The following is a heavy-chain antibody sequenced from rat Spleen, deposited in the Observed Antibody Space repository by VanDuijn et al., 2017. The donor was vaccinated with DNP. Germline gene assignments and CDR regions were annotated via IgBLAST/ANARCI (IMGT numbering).Heavy chain of an antibody. CDR2: IGTGGTT. J-gene: IGHJ1*01. CDR1: GFSLTSHH. CDR3: ARHKNWYFDF. Sequence: QVQLKESGPGLVQPSQTLSLACTVSGFSLTSHHVHWVRQPSGKGLEWMGIIGTGGTTEYNPILKSRLSISRDTSKSQVFLRMNSLQPEDTGTYYCARHKNWYFDFWGPGTMVTVSS. V-gene: IGHV2-30*01.